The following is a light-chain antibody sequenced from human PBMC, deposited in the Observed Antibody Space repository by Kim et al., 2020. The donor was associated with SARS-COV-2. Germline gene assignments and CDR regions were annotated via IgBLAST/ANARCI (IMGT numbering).Light chain of an antibody. J-gene: IGKJ4*01. V-gene: IGKV3D-15*01. CDR2: GAS. CDR3: QHYDNWPPLT. Sequence: SQGQRATLSGRASQSVRSNLAWYQQKPGQAPRLIIYGASTRATGIPARFSGSGSGTEFTLTISSLQSEDFAVYYCQHYDNWPPLTFGGGTKVEI. CDR1: QSVRSN.